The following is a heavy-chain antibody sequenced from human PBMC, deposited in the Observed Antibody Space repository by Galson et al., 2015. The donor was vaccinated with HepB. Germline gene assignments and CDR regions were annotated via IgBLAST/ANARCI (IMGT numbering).Heavy chain of an antibody. CDR3: ARGGAPGLPDIVVVPAAIALGDAFDI. V-gene: IGHV3-48*01. CDR2: ISSSSSTI. J-gene: IGHJ3*02. Sequence: SLRLSCAASGFTFSSYSMNWVRQAPGKGLEWVSYISSSSSTIYYADSVKGRFTISRDNAKNSLYLQMNSLRAEDTAVYYCARGGAPGLPDIVVVPAAIALGDAFDIWGQGTMVTVSS. D-gene: IGHD2-2*01. CDR1: GFTFSSYS.